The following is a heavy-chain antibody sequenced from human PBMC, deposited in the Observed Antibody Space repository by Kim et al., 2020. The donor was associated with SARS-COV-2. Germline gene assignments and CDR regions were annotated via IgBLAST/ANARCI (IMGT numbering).Heavy chain of an antibody. V-gene: IGHV1-2*06. CDR1: GYTFTGYY. J-gene: IGHJ4*02. Sequence: ASVKVSCKASGYTFTGYYMHWVRQAPGQGLEWMGHIIPHSGGTKYAQKFQGRVTMTRDTSFNTVYMELGRLRYDDTAVYYCAREDTAMAPFDYWGQGTLVTVSS. CDR2: IIPHSGGT. D-gene: IGHD5-18*01. CDR3: AREDTAMAPFDY.